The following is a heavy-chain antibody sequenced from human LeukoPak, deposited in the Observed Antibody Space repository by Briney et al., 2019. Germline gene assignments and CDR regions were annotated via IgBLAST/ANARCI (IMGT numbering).Heavy chain of an antibody. Sequence: GGSLRLSCAASGFTFSSYEMNWVRQAPGKGLEWVSYISSSGSTIYYADSVKGRFTISRDNAKNSLYLQMNSLRAEDTAVYYCARDQYSGIQLWSTADYYYGMDVWGQRTTVTVSS. CDR2: ISSSGSTI. CDR3: ARDQYSGIQLWSTADYYYGMDV. J-gene: IGHJ6*02. CDR1: GFTFSSYE. V-gene: IGHV3-48*03. D-gene: IGHD5-18*01.